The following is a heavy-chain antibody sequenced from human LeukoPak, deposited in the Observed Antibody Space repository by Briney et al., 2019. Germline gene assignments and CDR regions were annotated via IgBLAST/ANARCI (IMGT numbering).Heavy chain of an antibody. CDR2: ISWNSGSI. Sequence: GGSLRLSCAASGFTFTSYAVTWVPHAPGKGREWVSGISWNSGSIGYADSVKGRFTISRDNAKNSLYLQMNSLRAEDTGLYYCAKGSNDFWSGYHNWFDPWGQGTLVTVAS. CDR3: AKGSNDFWSGYHNWFDP. D-gene: IGHD3-3*01. J-gene: IGHJ5*02. CDR1: GFTFTSYA. V-gene: IGHV3-9*01.